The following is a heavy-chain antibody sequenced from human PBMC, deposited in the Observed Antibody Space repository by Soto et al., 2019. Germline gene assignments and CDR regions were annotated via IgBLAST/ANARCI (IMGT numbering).Heavy chain of an antibody. CDR1: GFTFSSYW. Sequence: PGRSLRLSCAASGFTFSSYWMLWVRQAAGKGLVWVSRINSDGSSTSYADSVKGRFTISRDNAKNTLYLQMNSLRAEDTAVYYCARAGRSSGSQWVSDYWGQGT. CDR2: INSDGSST. V-gene: IGHV3-74*01. D-gene: IGHD3-22*01. J-gene: IGHJ4*02. CDR3: ARAGRSSGSQWVSDY.